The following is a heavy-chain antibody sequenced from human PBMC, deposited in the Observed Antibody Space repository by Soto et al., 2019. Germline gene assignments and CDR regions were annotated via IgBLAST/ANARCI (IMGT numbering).Heavy chain of an antibody. V-gene: IGHV1-8*01. CDR2: MNPDSGNT. Sequence: QVQLVQSGAEVKKPGPSVKVSCKASGYTFTNYDIHWVRQATGQGLEWMGWMNPDSGNTGQSKQFQGRVTMTGDTSISTAYMEMSSLRSEDTAVYYCARGRFRRTWFDPWGQGTLVTVSS. D-gene: IGHD3-16*01. CDR3: ARGRFRRTWFDP. CDR1: GYTFTNYD. J-gene: IGHJ5*02.